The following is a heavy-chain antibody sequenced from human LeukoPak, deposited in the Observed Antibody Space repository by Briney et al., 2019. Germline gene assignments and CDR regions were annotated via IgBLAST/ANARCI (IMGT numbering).Heavy chain of an antibody. CDR3: ARVKGTYSSPRYYYYYYMDV. J-gene: IGHJ6*03. CDR2: IYTSGST. Sequence: SETPSLTCTVSGGSISSYYWSWIRQPAGKGLEWIGRIYTSGSTNYNPSLKSRVTMSVDTSKSQFSLKLSSVTAADTAVYYCARVKGTYSSPRYYYYYYMDVWGKGTTVTVSS. D-gene: IGHD6-13*01. CDR1: GGSISSYY. V-gene: IGHV4-4*07.